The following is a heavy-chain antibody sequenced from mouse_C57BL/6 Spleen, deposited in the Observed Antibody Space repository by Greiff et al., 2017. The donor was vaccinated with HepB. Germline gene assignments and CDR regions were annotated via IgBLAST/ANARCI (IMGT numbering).Heavy chain of an antibody. D-gene: IGHD1-1*01. CDR2: IYPRDGST. V-gene: IGHV1-78*01. CDR1: GYTFTDHT. CDR3: ARANYYGSSYEAMDY. Sequence: VQLQQSDAELVKPGASVKISCKVSGYTFTDHTIHWMKQRPEQGLEWIGYIYPRDGSTKYNEKFKGKATLTADKSSSTAYMKLNSLTSEDSAVYFCARANYYGSSYEAMDYWGQGTSVTVSS. J-gene: IGHJ4*01.